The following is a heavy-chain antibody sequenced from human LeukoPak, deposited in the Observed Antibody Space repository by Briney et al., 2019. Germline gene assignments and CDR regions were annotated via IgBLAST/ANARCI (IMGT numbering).Heavy chain of an antibody. CDR1: GCRFNSYW. CDR2: ITPDGSGK. CDR3: ASKQGDY. Sequence: GGALRLSCEASGCRFNSYWMIWVRQDPGTGLEWVANITPDGSGKYYVASVKGRFTISRDNAKKSLYLQMNSLRAEDTAVYYCASKQGDYWGQGTLVTVSS. J-gene: IGHJ4*02. V-gene: IGHV3-7*01.